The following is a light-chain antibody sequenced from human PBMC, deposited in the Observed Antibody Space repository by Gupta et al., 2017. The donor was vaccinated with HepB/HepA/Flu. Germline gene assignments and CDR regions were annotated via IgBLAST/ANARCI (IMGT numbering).Light chain of an antibody. Sequence: QSALTQPPSVSGSPCQSITISCTGTSSDVGGYNYVSWYQPHPGKAPKLMIYDVSNRTSGVSNRFSGSKSGNTASLTISGHQDEDEADYYCGSYSSASILALGTGTKVTVL. CDR1: SSDVGGYNY. CDR3: GSYSSASILA. J-gene: IGLJ1*01. CDR2: DVS. V-gene: IGLV2-14*03.